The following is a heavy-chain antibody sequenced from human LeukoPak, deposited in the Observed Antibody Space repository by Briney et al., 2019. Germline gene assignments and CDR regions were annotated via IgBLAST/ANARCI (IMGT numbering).Heavy chain of an antibody. CDR3: ARGERYPYGYWGYYDQ. D-gene: IGHD3-10*01. J-gene: IGHJ4*02. Sequence: SETLSLSSYVSGVSVSSSRSYWSWIRQPPGKGLEWIGYIYYSGNTNYNPSLKSRVTISVDTSKNQLSLRLSSVTAADTAVYYCARGERYPYGYWGYYDQWGQGNLVTVSS. V-gene: IGHV4-61*01. CDR1: GVSVSSSRSY. CDR2: IYYSGNT.